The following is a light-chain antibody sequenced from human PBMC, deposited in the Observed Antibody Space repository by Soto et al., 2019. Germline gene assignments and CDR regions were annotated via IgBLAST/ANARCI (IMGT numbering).Light chain of an antibody. CDR3: QQYNTWPRP. CDR1: QSVNSN. Sequence: EIVMTQSPATLSVSPGERATLSCRASQSVNSNLAWYQQKPGQAPRLLIYGASTGAPGIPARFSGSGSATEFTLTISSLQSEDFAVYYCQQYNTWPRPFGQGTK. V-gene: IGKV3D-15*01. J-gene: IGKJ1*01. CDR2: GAS.